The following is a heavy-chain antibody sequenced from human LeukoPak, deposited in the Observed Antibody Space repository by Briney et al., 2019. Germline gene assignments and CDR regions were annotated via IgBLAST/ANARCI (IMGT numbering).Heavy chain of an antibody. CDR3: ARHYAQPGAFDV. V-gene: IGHV4-4*07. D-gene: IGHD3-16*01. CDR1: GGSISSYY. J-gene: IGHJ3*01. CDR2: IYTSGST. Sequence: NPSETLSLTCTVSGGSISSYYWSWIRQPAGKGLEWNGRIYTSGSTNYNPSLKSRVTMSVDTSKNQFSLKLSSVTAADTAVYYCARHYAQPGAFDVWGQGTMVTVSS.